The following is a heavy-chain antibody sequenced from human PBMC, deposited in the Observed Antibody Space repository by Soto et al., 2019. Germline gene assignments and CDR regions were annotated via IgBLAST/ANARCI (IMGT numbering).Heavy chain of an antibody. CDR2: ISYDGSNK. CDR1: GFTFSSYA. V-gene: IGHV3-30-3*01. CDR3: ASYSFGEFDY. Sequence: QVQLVESGGGVVQPERSLRLSCAASGFTFSSYAMHWVRQAPGKGLEWVAVISYDGSNKYYADSVKGRFTISRDNSKNTLYLQMNSLRAEDTAVYYCASYSFGEFDYWGQGTLVTVSS. D-gene: IGHD3-10*01. J-gene: IGHJ4*02.